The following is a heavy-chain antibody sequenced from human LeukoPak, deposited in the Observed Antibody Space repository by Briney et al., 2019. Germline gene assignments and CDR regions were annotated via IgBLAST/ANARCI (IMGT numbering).Heavy chain of an antibody. D-gene: IGHD3-22*01. CDR1: GGSISSSSYY. J-gene: IGHJ4*02. CDR2: IYYSGST. Sequence: SETLSLTCTVSGGSISSSSYYWGWIRQPPGKGLEWIGGIYYSGSTYYNPSLKSRVTISVDTSKNQFSLKLSSVTAADTAVYYCASRIAARANTYYYDSSGYLDYWGQGTLVTVSS. V-gene: IGHV4-39*01. CDR3: ASRIAARANTYYYDSSGYLDY.